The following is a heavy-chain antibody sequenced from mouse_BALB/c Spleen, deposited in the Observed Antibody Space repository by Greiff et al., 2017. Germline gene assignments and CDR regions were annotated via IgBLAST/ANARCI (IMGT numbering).Heavy chain of an antibody. D-gene: IGHD1-2*01. CDR1: GYTFTSYW. V-gene: IGHV1S81*02. CDR3: ARITTAIAWFAY. CDR2: INPSNGRT. J-gene: IGHJ3*01. Sequence: QVQLQQPGAELVKPGASVKLSCKASGYTFTSYWMHWVKQRPGQGLEWIGEINPSNGRTNYNEKFKSKATLTVDKSSSTAYMQLSSLTSEDSAVYYCARITTAIAWFAYWGQGTLGTVSA.